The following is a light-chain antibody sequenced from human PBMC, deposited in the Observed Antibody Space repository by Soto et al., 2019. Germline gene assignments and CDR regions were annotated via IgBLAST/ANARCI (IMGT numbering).Light chain of an antibody. CDR1: HSVSSSY. CDR3: QQYGSSPVT. CDR2: GAS. V-gene: IGKV3-20*01. J-gene: IGKJ4*01. Sequence: EIVLTQSPGTLSLSPGESATLSCSASHSVSSSYLAWYQQKPGHAPSLLGSGASVSATDIPDRFSRSGSGTDFTLTISRLEPEDFAVYYCQQYGSSPVTFGGGTKVDI.